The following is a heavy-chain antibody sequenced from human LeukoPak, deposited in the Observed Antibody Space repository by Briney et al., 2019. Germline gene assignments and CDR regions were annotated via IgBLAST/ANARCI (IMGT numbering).Heavy chain of an antibody. CDR2: INHSGST. J-gene: IGHJ6*03. Sequence: SETLSLTCAVYGGSFSGYYWSWIRQPPGKGLEWIGEINHSGSTNYNPSLKSRVTISVDTSKNQFSLKLSPVTAADTAVYYCARGRGSGSYYYYYYYMDVWGKGTTVTVSS. D-gene: IGHD3-10*01. CDR3: ARGRGSGSYYYYYYYMDV. CDR1: GGSFSGYY. V-gene: IGHV4-34*01.